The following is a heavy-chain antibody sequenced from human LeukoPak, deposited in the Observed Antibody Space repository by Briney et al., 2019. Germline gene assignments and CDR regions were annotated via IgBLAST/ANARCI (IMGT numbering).Heavy chain of an antibody. V-gene: IGHV3-33*06. J-gene: IGHJ4*02. D-gene: IGHD6-6*01. CDR1: GFTFSSYG. CDR3: AKAPAKYISSSGVVRSFDY. CDR2: IWYDGSNK. Sequence: PGGSLRLSCAASGFTFSSYGMHWVRQAPGKGLEWVAVIWYDGSNKYYADSVKGRFTISRDNSKNTVYLQMNSLRVEDTAVYYCAKAPAKYISSSGVVRSFDYWGQGTLVTVSS.